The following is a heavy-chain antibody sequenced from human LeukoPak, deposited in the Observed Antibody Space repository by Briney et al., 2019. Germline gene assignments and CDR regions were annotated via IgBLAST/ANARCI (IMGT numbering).Heavy chain of an antibody. J-gene: IGHJ3*02. CDR2: IWYDGSNK. D-gene: IGHD6-25*01. CDR1: GFTFSSYG. Sequence: GSLRLSCAASGFTFSSYGMHWVRQAPGKGLEWVAVIWYDGSNKYYADSVKGRFTISRDNSKNTLYLQMNSLRAEDTAVYYCARPTSGLHGTDAFDIWGQGTMVTVSS. CDR3: ARPTSGLHGTDAFDI. V-gene: IGHV3-33*01.